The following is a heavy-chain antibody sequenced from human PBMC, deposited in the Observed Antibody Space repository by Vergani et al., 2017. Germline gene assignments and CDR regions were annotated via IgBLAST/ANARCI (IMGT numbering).Heavy chain of an antibody. D-gene: IGHD3-10*01. Sequence: QVQLVEPGGGVVQPGRSLRPSCAASGFTFSSYGMHWVRQAPGKGLEWVAVISYVGSNKYYADSVKGRFTISRDTSKNTLHLQINNLRVEDTAVYYCARGNYYGSGTYVDPWGQGTLVTVSS. CDR2: ISYVGSNK. V-gene: IGHV3-30*03. CDR3: ARGNYYGSGTYVDP. J-gene: IGHJ5*02. CDR1: GFTFSSYG.